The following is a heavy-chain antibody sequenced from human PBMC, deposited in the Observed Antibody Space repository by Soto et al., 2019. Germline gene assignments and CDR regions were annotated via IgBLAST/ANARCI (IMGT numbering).Heavy chain of an antibody. D-gene: IGHD6-19*01. CDR3: AREVWVAGLLYYFDF. CDR1: DGPISGNF. CDR2: ISSNGNT. J-gene: IGHJ4*02. V-gene: IGHV4-4*07. Sequence: SETLSLTCTVSDGPISGNFLTWIRQPAGKGLEWIGRISSNGNTDYNPSLKSRVTMSIDTSKNHFSLDLISVTASDTAIYYCAREVWVAGLLYYFDFWGQGTLVTVS.